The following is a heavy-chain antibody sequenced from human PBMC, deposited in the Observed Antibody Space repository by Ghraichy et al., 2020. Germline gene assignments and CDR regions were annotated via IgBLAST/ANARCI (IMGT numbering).Heavy chain of an antibody. CDR3: ARGHSLDF. Sequence: LSLTCAASGFIFNNYWMTWVRQAPGKGLEWVADIKQDGSEKYYVDSVKGRFTISRDNAKNSLNLQMNSLRVEDTAVFYCARGHSLDFWGQGTMVTVSS. D-gene: IGHD4-11*01. CDR2: IKQDGSEK. CDR1: GFIFNNYW. J-gene: IGHJ3*01. V-gene: IGHV3-7*03.